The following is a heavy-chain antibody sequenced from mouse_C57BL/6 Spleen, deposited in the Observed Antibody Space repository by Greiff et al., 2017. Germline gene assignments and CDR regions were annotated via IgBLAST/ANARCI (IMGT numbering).Heavy chain of an antibody. CDR3: VRSTGYESEDFED. CDR1: GFNIKDYY. CDR2: IDPEDGDT. Sequence: EVQLQQSGAELVKPGASVKLSCTASGFNIKDYYMHWVKQRTEQGLEWIGRIDPEDGDTTYAPKFQGKATLTADTSSNTAYLQLRSLTSEDTAVYYCVRSTGYESEDFEDGGKGTTLTV. J-gene: IGHJ2*01. V-gene: IGHV14-2*01. D-gene: IGHD2-14*01.